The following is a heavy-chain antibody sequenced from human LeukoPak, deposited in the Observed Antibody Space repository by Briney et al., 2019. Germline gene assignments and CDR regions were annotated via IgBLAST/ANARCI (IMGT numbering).Heavy chain of an antibody. Sequence: GGSLRLSCAASGFPFSDYAMTWVRQAPGKGLEWVATISPSASHRYYADFVGGRFTISSDNSKNTLDLQMSSLRAEDTAVYYCVKDRFGSLDPWGQGTLVTVSS. J-gene: IGHJ5*02. D-gene: IGHD3-10*01. V-gene: IGHV3-23*01. CDR3: VKDRFGSLDP. CDR2: ISPSASHR. CDR1: GFPFSDYA.